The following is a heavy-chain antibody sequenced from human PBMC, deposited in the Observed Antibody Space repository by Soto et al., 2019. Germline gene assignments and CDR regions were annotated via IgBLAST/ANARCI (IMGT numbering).Heavy chain of an antibody. J-gene: IGHJ4*02. Sequence: QVQLVESGGGVVQPGRSLRLSCAASGFTFSSYGMHWVRQAPGKGLEWVAVISYDGSNKYYADSVKGRFTISRDNPKNTLYLQMNSLRAEDTAVYYCAKEGPRKLTGGAFDYWGQGTLVTVSS. CDR2: ISYDGSNK. V-gene: IGHV3-30*18. CDR1: GFTFSSYG. D-gene: IGHD7-27*01. CDR3: AKEGPRKLTGGAFDY.